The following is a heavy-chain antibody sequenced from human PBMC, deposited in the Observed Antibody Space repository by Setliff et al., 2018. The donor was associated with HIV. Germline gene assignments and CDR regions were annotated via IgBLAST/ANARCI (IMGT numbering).Heavy chain of an antibody. CDR1: GGSMNSHY. CDR2: IYYSVST. D-gene: IGHD5-12*01. Sequence: PSETLSLTCTVSGGSMNSHYWSWIRQSPGRGLEWIGYIYYSVSTKYNPSLKSRVSMSIDTSKNQFSLKMSSVTAADTAVYYCARVVPREVAPGGFDIWGQGTMVTVSS. CDR3: ARVVPREVAPGGFDI. J-gene: IGHJ3*02. V-gene: IGHV4-59*11.